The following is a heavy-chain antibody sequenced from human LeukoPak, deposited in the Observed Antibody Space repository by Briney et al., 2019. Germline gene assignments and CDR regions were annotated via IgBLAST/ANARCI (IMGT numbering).Heavy chain of an antibody. D-gene: IGHD1-7*01. CDR3: AXXEGTTKLFDY. CDR1: GYTFTGYY. J-gene: IGHJ4*02. CDR2: INPNSGGT. Sequence: ASVKVSCKASGYTFTGYYMHWVRQAPGQGLEWMGWINPNSGGTNYAQKFQGRVTMTRDTSISTAYMELSRLRSDDTAVYYCAXXEGTTKLFDYWGQGTLVTVSS. V-gene: IGHV1-2*02.